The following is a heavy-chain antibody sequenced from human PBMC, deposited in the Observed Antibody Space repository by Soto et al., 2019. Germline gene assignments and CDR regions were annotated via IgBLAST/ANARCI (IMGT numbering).Heavy chain of an antibody. D-gene: IGHD5-18*01. J-gene: IGHJ4*02. CDR2: IYWDDDK. Sequence: QITLKESGPTLVKPTQTLTLTCTFSGFSLSTSGVGVGWIRQPPGKALEWLALIYWDDDKGYSPSLKSRPTXTXAPTKNQVVLTMTNMDPVDTATYYYAHSINTAMNDSWGQGTLVTVSS. CDR3: AHSINTAMNDS. V-gene: IGHV2-5*02. CDR1: GFSLSTSGVG.